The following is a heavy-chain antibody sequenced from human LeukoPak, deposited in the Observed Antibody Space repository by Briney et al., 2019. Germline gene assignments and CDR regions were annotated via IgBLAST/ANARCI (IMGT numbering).Heavy chain of an antibody. Sequence: GGSLRLSCAVSGFSFTSRDMSWVRQAPGKGLECVSGISGSGGTTYYADSVKGRFTISGDNSKNTLFLQMNSLRAEDTAVYYCAKHAYDFWSGDIRYFDLWGRGTLVTVSS. V-gene: IGHV3-23*01. CDR1: GFSFTSRD. CDR2: ISGSGGTT. CDR3: AKHAYDFWSGDIRYFDL. D-gene: IGHD3-3*01. J-gene: IGHJ2*01.